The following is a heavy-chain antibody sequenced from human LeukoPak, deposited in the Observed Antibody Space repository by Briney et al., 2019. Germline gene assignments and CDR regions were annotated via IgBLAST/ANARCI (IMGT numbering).Heavy chain of an antibody. CDR1: GFTFRSYG. J-gene: IGHJ3*02. Sequence: GGSLRLSCAASGFTFRSYGMHWVRQAPGKGLEWVAIIRYDGTNKYYADSVKGRFTISRDNSKNTLYLQMNSLRAEDTAVYYCAKDMELQGGDAFDIWGQGTMVTVSS. V-gene: IGHV3-30*02. D-gene: IGHD1-26*01. CDR2: IRYDGTNK. CDR3: AKDMELQGGDAFDI.